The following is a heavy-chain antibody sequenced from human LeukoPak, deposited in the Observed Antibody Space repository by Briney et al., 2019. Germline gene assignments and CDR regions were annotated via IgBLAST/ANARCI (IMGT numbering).Heavy chain of an antibody. D-gene: IGHD4-17*01. V-gene: IGHV4-38-2*01. CDR1: RYSISSNCY. CDR2: IYYSGDT. Sequence: SETLSLTCDVSRYSISSNCYWAWIRQPPGKGLEWLGSIYYSGDTYYNPPLKSRVTCSVDTSKNQFSLKLNSVTAADTAVYYCARAHYDGDYQYYFDYWGQGIPVTVSS. CDR3: ARAHYDGDYQYYFDY. J-gene: IGHJ4*02.